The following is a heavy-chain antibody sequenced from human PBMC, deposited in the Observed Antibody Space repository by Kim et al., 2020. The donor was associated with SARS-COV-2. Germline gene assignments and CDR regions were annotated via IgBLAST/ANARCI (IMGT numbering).Heavy chain of an antibody. CDR1: GGSISSSTYY. Sequence: SETLSLTCTVSGGSISSSTYYWCWIRQPPGKGLEWFGTIHYSGSTYYNPSLNSRVTISIDRSKNQFSLKLSSVTAADTTVYYCARPSRSGWSRLYYYGMDVWGTGTTVTVSS. J-gene: IGHJ6*04. D-gene: IGHD6-19*01. V-gene: IGHV4-39*01. CDR3: ARPSRSGWSRLYYYGMDV. CDR2: IHYSGST.